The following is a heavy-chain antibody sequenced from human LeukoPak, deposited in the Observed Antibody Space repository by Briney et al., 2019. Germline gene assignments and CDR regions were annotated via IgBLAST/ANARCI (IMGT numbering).Heavy chain of an antibody. V-gene: IGHV3-21*06. CDR3: ATAAEDTRGHYQGFEY. D-gene: IGHD3-22*01. Sequence: GGSLRLSCAASGFTFSSYSMNWVRQAPGKGLEWVSSISSSSSYIYYADSVKGRFTISRDNAKHSLYLEMNRLTADDTAFYYCATAAEDTRGHYQGFEYWGQGTLVTVSS. CDR1: GFTFSSYS. CDR2: ISSSSSYI. J-gene: IGHJ4*02.